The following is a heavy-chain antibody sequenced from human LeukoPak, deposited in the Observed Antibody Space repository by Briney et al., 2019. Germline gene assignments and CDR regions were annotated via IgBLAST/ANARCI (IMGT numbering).Heavy chain of an antibody. CDR2: IIPIFGTA. CDR3: ARDNYYGSGLDYYGMDV. D-gene: IGHD3-10*01. Sequence: GSSVKVSCKASGGTFSSCAISWVRQAPGQGLEWMGGIIPIFGTANYAQKFQGRVTITADESTSTAYMELSSLRSEDTAVYYCARDNYYGSGLDYYGMDVWGQGTTVTVSS. CDR1: GGTFSSCA. J-gene: IGHJ6*02. V-gene: IGHV1-69*01.